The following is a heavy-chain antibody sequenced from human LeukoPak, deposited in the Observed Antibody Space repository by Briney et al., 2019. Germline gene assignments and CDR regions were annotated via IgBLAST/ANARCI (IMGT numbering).Heavy chain of an antibody. J-gene: IGHJ3*02. CDR1: GGSISSSSYY. D-gene: IGHD3-10*01. Sequence: SETLSLTCTVSGGSISSSSYYWGWIRQPPGKGLEWIGSIYYSGSTYYNPSLKSRVTISVDTPKNQFSLKLSSVTAADTAVYYCARITMVRGAQHAFDIWGQGTMVTVSS. CDR3: ARITMVRGAQHAFDI. CDR2: IYYSGST. V-gene: IGHV4-39*01.